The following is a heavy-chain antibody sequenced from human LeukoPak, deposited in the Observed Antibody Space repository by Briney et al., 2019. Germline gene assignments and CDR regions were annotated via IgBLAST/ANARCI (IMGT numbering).Heavy chain of an antibody. D-gene: IGHD4-17*01. CDR3: ARVGYGDYGVYYYMDV. V-gene: IGHV3-53*01. Sequence: PGGSLRLSCAASGFTVSSNYMSWVRQAPGKGLEWVSVIYSGSSTYYADSVKGRFTISRDNSKNTLYLQMNSLRAEDTAVYYCARVGYGDYGVYYYMDVWGKGTTVTVSS. CDR2: IYSGSST. CDR1: GFTVSSNY. J-gene: IGHJ6*03.